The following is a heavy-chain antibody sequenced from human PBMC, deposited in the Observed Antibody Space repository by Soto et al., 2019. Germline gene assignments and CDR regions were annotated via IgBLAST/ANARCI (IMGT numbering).Heavy chain of an antibody. J-gene: IGHJ4*02. D-gene: IGHD1-26*01. Sequence: ASVKVSCKASGYTFTSYYMRWVRQAPGQGLEWMGIINPSGGSTSYAQKFQGRVTMTRDTSTSTVYMELGSLRSEDTAVYYCARDRVMGWELLKLRPYYFDYWGQGTLVTVSS. CDR3: ARDRVMGWELLKLRPYYFDY. CDR1: GYTFTSYY. V-gene: IGHV1-46*01. CDR2: INPSGGST.